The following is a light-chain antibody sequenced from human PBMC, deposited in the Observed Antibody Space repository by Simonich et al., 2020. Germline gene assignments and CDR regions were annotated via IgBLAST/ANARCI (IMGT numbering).Light chain of an antibody. Sequence: QSALTQPASVSGSPGQSITISCTGTSSDVGGYNYVSWYQQHPGKAPKLMIYDVSKRPSGVSMRFSGSKSGNTASLTISGLQAEDEADYYCSSYAGSNNFVVFGGGTKLTVL. CDR1: SSDVGGYNY. V-gene: IGLV2-14*01. CDR3: SSYAGSNNFVV. CDR2: DVS. J-gene: IGLJ2*01.